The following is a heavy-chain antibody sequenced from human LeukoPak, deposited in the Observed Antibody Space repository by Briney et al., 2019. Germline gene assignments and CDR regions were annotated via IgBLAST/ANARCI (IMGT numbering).Heavy chain of an antibody. CDR1: GFSLSIYD. CDR3: ARKSGSSGWYWDDY. D-gene: IGHD6-19*01. CDR2: IWYDASNK. V-gene: IGHV3-33*08. J-gene: IGHJ4*02. Sequence: GGSLRLSCAASGFSLSIYDMVWVRQAPGKGLEWVAVIWYDASNKYYADSVKGRFTISRDNSKNTLYLEMNNLRAEDTAVYYCARKSGSSGWYWDDYWGQGTLVTVSS.